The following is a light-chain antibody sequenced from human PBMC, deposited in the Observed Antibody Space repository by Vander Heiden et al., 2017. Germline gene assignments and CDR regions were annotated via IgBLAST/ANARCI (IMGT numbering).Light chain of an antibody. CDR2: DAS. J-gene: IGKJ4*01. V-gene: IGKV1-5*01. Sequence: DIQMTKSPSTLSASVGDRVTITCRASQSISSWLAWYQQKPGKAPKLLIYDASSLESGVPSRFSGSGYGTEFTLTISSRQPDDFVPYYCQQNNSYSPLTFGGGTKVEIK. CDR3: QQNNSYSPLT. CDR1: QSISSW.